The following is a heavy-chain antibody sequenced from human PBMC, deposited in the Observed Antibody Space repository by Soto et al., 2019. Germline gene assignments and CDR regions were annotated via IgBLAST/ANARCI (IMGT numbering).Heavy chain of an antibody. CDR2: INHSGST. CDR3: ARGPKSPDIVVVPAAIVFDY. D-gene: IGHD2-2*02. V-gene: IGHV4-34*01. J-gene: IGHJ4*02. CDR1: GGSFSGYY. Sequence: PSETLSLTCAVYGGSFSGYYWSWIRQPPGKGLEWIGEINHSGSTNYNPSLKSRVTISVDTSKNQFSLKLSSVTAADTAVYYCARGPKSPDIVVVPAAIVFDYWGQGTLVTVS.